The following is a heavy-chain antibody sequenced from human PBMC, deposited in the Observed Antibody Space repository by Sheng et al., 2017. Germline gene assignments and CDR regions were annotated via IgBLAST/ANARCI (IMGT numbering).Heavy chain of an antibody. V-gene: IGHV1-69*08. Sequence: QVQLVQSGAEVKKPGSSVKVSCKASGGTFSSYTISWVRQAPGQGLEWMGRIIPILGIANYAQKFQGRVTITADKSTSTAYMELSSLRSEDTAVYYCARDGCSGGSCLGYYMDVWAKGPRSPSP. CDR3: ARDGCSGGSCLGYYMDV. J-gene: IGHJ6*03. CDR1: GGTFSSYT. D-gene: IGHD2-15*01. CDR2: IIPILGIA.